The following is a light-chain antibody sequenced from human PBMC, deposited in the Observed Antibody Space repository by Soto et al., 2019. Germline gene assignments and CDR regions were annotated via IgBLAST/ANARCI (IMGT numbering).Light chain of an antibody. CDR2: GIS. V-gene: IGLV2-14*01. J-gene: IGLJ3*02. Sequence: QSALPKHASVYGSPGQSITISCTGTSKDIGLHDFVSGHQQHPGKAPKFIIYGISNRPSWVSNRFSGSQSGNTASLTISGLQVDDEDHYYCSSYTSTVTWVFVGGTKLTVL. CDR1: SKDIGLHDF. CDR3: SSYTSTVTWV.